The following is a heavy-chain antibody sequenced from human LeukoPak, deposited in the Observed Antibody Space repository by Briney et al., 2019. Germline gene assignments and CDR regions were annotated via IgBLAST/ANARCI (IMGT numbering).Heavy chain of an antibody. V-gene: IGHV4-59*01. CDR1: GGSISSYY. CDR2: IYYSGST. D-gene: IGHD7-27*01. CDR3: ARGIWAYYFDY. Sequence: SETLSLTCTVSGGSISSYYWSWIRQPPGKGLEWIGYIYYSGSTNYNPSLKSRVTISVDTSKNQFSLKLSSVTAADTAVYYCARGIWAYYFDYWGQGTLVTVSS. J-gene: IGHJ4*02.